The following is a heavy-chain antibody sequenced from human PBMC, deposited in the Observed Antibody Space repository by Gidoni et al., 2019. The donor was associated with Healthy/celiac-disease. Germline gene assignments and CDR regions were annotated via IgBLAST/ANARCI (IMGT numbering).Heavy chain of an antibody. CDR2: IRGRGGST. V-gene: IGHV3-23*01. CDR3: AKDRTAMSYGWEYYFDY. J-gene: IGHJ4*02. D-gene: IGHD1-26*01. CDR1: GFTFSSYS. Sequence: EVQLLESGGGLVQPGGSLRLSCAASGFTFSSYSMSWVRPAPGKGLEWVSAIRGRGGSTEDADSVKGRFTISRDNSKNTLYLQMNSLRAEDTAVYYCAKDRTAMSYGWEYYFDYWGQGTLVTVSS.